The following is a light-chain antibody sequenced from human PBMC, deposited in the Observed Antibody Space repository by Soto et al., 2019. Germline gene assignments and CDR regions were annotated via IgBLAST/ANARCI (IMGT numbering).Light chain of an antibody. CDR1: QGIRTY. CDR3: QKYTNVPA. J-gene: IGKJ4*01. Sequence: DIHMTQSPSSLSASVGDRVTITCRASQGIRTYLAWYQQIPGKVPKLLISAASTLQSGVPSRFSGSGSGTDFTLTISSLQPEDVATYYCQKYTNVPAFGGGTKVEIK. V-gene: IGKV1-27*01. CDR2: AAS.